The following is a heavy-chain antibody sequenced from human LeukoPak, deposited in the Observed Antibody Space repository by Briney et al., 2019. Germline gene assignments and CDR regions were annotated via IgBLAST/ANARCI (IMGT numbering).Heavy chain of an antibody. CDR2: IYTSGTT. D-gene: IGHD3-10*01. Sequence: SETLSLTCTVSGDSMSSYYWSWIRQPAGKGLEWIGRIYTSGTTGYNPSLKSRVTMSVDTSKNQFSLKLNSVTATDTAVYYCARGSHYGSGRPFDYWGQGTLVTVSS. CDR3: ARGSHYGSGRPFDY. V-gene: IGHV4-4*07. CDR1: GDSMSSYY. J-gene: IGHJ4*02.